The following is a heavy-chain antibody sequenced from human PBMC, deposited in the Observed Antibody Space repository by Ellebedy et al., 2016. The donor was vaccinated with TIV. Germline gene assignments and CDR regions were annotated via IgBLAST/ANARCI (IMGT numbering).Heavy chain of an antibody. Sequence: AASVKVSCKASGGTFSSYAISWVRQAPGQGLEWMGRIIPILGIANYAQKFQGRVTITADKSTSTAYMELSSLRSEDTAVYYCARHEGEVAATFDYWGQGTLVTVSS. CDR3: ARHEGEVAATFDY. CDR2: IIPILGIA. D-gene: IGHD2-15*01. CDR1: GGTFSSYA. V-gene: IGHV1-69*04. J-gene: IGHJ4*02.